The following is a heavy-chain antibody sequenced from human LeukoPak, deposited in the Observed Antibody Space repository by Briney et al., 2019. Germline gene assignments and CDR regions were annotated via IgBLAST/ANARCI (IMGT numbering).Heavy chain of an antibody. J-gene: IGHJ6*03. CDR1: GGSISSSSYY. Sequence: SETLSLTCTVSGGSISSSSYYWGWIRQPPGKGLEWIGSIYYSGSTYYNPSLKSRVTISVDTSKNQFSLKLSSVTAADTAVYYCAREVPAAGYYYYYYMDAWGKGTTVTVSS. D-gene: IGHD6-13*01. V-gene: IGHV4-39*07. CDR3: AREVPAAGYYYYYYMDA. CDR2: IYYSGST.